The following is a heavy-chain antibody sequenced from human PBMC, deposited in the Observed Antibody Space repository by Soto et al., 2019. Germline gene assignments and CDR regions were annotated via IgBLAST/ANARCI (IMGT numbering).Heavy chain of an antibody. D-gene: IGHD2-15*01. CDR1: GFTFSSYS. CDR2: ISSSSSYM. J-gene: IGHJ4*02. V-gene: IGHV3-21*01. Sequence: GGSLRLSCAASGFTFSSYSMNWVRQAPGKGLEWVSSISSSSSYMYYADSVKGRFTISRDNAKNSLYLQMNSLRAEDTAVYYCARGPTGCSGGSCSLYYFDYWGQGTLVTVSS. CDR3: ARGPTGCSGGSCSLYYFDY.